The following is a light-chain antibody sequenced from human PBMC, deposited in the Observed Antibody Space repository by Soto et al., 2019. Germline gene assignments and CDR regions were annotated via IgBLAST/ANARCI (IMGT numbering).Light chain of an antibody. Sequence: QSVLTQPPSASGSPGQSVTISCTGTNNDIGLYNYVSWYQQHPGKAPKLLIFEVTKRPSGVPHRFSGSKSGNTASLTVSGLQPQDEADYYCGSYSGTNDLLFGGGTKLTVL. CDR2: EVT. V-gene: IGLV2-8*01. J-gene: IGLJ3*02. CDR3: GSYSGTNDLL. CDR1: NNDIGLYNY.